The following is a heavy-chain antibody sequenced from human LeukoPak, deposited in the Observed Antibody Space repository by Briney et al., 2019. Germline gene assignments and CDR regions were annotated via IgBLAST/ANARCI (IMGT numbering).Heavy chain of an antibody. V-gene: IGHV4-61*01. CDR3: ASKMVRGAPGYYFDY. CDR1: GGSISSGSYY. CDR2: IYYSGST. Sequence: SQTLSLTCTVSGGSISSGSYYWSWIRQPPGKGLEWIGYIYYSGSTNYNPSLKSRVTISVDTSKNQFSLKLSSVTAADTAVYYCASKMVRGAPGYYFDYWGQGTLVTVSS. J-gene: IGHJ4*02. D-gene: IGHD3-10*01.